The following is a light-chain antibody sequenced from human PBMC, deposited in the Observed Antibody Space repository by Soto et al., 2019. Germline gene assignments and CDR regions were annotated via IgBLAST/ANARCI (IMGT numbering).Light chain of an antibody. CDR1: SSNIETNH. J-gene: IGLJ3*02. CDR2: SSD. CDR3: ASWDDRLSVLM. Sequence: QSLLTQSPATSGAPGQRITISCSGGSSNIETNHVYLYRHLPGTAPKLLIYSSDQRPLGASSRFSASKSGTSASLAISDLRPDDEGDYYCASWDDRLSVLMFGGGTKVTVL. V-gene: IGLV1-47*01.